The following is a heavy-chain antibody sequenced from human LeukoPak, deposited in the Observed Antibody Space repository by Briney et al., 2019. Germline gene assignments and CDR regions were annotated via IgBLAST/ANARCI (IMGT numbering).Heavy chain of an antibody. CDR2: IYSGGST. CDR1: GFTFSSYS. CDR3: ASSGWSMNWFDP. J-gene: IGHJ5*02. D-gene: IGHD6-19*01. V-gene: IGHV3-66*01. Sequence: PGGSLRLSCAASGFTFSSYSMSWVRQAPGKGLEWVSVIYSGGSTYYADSVKGRFTISRDNSKNTLYLQMNSLRAEDTAVYYCASSGWSMNWFDPWGQGTLVTVSS.